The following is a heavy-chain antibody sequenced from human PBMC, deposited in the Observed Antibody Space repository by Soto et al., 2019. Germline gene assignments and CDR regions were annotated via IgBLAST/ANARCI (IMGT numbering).Heavy chain of an antibody. CDR3: ASLPRRTAAAGI. CDR2: INSDGSST. V-gene: IGHV3-74*01. D-gene: IGHD6-13*01. J-gene: IGHJ3*02. Sequence: EVQLVESGGGLVQPGGSLRLSCAASGFTFSSYWMHWVRQAPGKGLVWVSRINSDGSSTSYADSVKGRFTISRDNAKTTLYLQMNSLRAEDTAVYYGASLPRRTAAAGIWGQGTMVTVSS. CDR1: GFTFSSYW.